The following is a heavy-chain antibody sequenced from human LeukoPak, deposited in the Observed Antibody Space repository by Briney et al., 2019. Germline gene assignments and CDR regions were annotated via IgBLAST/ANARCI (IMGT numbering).Heavy chain of an antibody. J-gene: IGHJ6*04. CDR3: AELGITMIGGV. CDR1: GFTFSSYW. Sequence: PGGSLRLSCAASGFTFSSYWMNWVRQAPGKGLEWVSYISSSGSTIYYADSVKGRFTTSRDNAKNSLYLQMNSLRAEDTAVYYCAELGITMIGGVWGKGTTVTISS. D-gene: IGHD3-10*02. CDR2: ISSSGSTI. V-gene: IGHV3-48*04.